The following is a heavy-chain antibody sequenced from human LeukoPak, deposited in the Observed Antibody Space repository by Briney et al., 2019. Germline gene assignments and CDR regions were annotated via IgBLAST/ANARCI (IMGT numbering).Heavy chain of an antibody. Sequence: GASVKVSCKASGGTFSSYAISWVRQAPGQGLEWMGRIIPIFGTANYAQKFQGRVTITTDESTSTAYMELSSLRSDDTAVYYCARDRRELLRVFVYWGQGTLVTVSS. V-gene: IGHV1-69*05. J-gene: IGHJ4*02. D-gene: IGHD1-26*01. CDR2: IIPIFGTA. CDR1: GGTFSSYA. CDR3: ARDRRELLRVFVY.